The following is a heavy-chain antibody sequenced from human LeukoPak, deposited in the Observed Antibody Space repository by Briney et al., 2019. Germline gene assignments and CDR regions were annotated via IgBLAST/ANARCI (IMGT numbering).Heavy chain of an antibody. CDR2: SNTDGTI. J-gene: IGHJ2*01. V-gene: IGHV3-48*04. CDR1: GFTYSYYS. Sequence: GGSLRLSCADTGFTYSYYSRNWVRQAPGKGLEWISYSNTDGTIYYADSVKGRFTISRDNAKNSLYLQMNSLRAEDTAVYYCARTRFPEGFVEWPRLSYWYFDLCGRGTLVTVSS. CDR3: ARTRFPEGFVEWPRLSYWYFDL. D-gene: IGHD3-3*01.